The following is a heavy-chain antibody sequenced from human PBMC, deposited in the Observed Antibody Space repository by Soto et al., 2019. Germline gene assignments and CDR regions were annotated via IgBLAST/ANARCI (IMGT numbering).Heavy chain of an antibody. CDR1: GGSIGSYY. V-gene: IGHV4-59*01. CDR3: ARGRGYCSGGSCYNPPYHNWFDP. D-gene: IGHD2-15*01. CDR2: IYYSGST. Sequence: SETLSLTCTVSGGSIGSYYWSWIRQPPGKGLEWIGYIYYSGSTNYNPSLKSRVTISVDTSKNQFSLKLSSVTAADTAVYYCARGRGYCSGGSCYNPPYHNWFDPWGQGTLVTVSS. J-gene: IGHJ5*02.